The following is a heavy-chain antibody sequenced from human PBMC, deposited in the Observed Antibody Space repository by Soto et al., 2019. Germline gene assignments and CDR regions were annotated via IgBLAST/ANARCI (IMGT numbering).Heavy chain of an antibody. V-gene: IGHV3-30*03. Sequence: TGGSLRLSCVGSGFTFTTSGMHWVRQAPGKGLEWVAVISHDGDVKYYADSVKGRFTISRDNSRNTLFLEMNSLRGDDMAVYYCTGEVASGNWGQGTLVTVSS. CDR3: TGEVASGN. J-gene: IGHJ4*02. CDR1: GFTFTTSG. D-gene: IGHD2-8*02. CDR2: ISHDGDVK.